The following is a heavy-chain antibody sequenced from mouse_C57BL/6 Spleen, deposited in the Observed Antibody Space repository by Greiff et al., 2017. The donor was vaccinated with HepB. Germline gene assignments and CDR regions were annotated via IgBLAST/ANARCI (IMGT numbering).Heavy chain of an antibody. D-gene: IGHD2-5*01. CDR1: GYSITSGYY. Sequence: EVKLMESGPGLVKPSQSLSLTCSVTGYSITSGYYWNWIRQFPGNKLEWMGYISYDGSNNYNPSLKNRISITRDTSKNQFFLKLNSVTTEDTATYYCARVDYSNYEGYAMDYWGQGTSVTVSS. J-gene: IGHJ4*01. CDR2: ISYDGSN. V-gene: IGHV3-6*01. CDR3: ARVDYSNYEGYAMDY.